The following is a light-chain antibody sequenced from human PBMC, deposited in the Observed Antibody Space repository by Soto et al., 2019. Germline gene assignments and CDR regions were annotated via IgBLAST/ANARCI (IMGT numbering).Light chain of an antibody. Sequence: DIQLTQSPSFLSASVGDRVTITCRASQGISSYLAWYQQKPGKAPKLLIYAASILQSGVPSRFSGSGSGTEFTLTISSLQPEDFATYYCQQLNSFLTFGGGTKVEIK. CDR3: QQLNSFLT. V-gene: IGKV1-9*01. J-gene: IGKJ4*01. CDR1: QGISSY. CDR2: AAS.